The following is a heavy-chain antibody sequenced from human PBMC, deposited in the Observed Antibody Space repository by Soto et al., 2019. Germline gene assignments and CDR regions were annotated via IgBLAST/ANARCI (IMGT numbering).Heavy chain of an antibody. CDR3: ARALAEGSGYTDY. V-gene: IGHV4-4*07. D-gene: IGHD5-12*01. CDR1: GGSISTYF. Sequence: SETLSLTCSVSGGSISTYFWSWIRQSGGKRLEWIGRISSSGSTSYNPSLKSRVTMSIDTSKSQFSLKLSSVTAADTAIYYCARALAEGSGYTDYWGREPWSPSPQ. J-gene: IGHJ4*02. CDR2: ISSSGST.